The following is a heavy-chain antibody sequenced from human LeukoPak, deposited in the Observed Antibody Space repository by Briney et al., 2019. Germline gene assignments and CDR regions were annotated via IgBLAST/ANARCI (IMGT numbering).Heavy chain of an antibody. CDR2: LIPGVGTP. Sequence: ASVKVSCKASGYTFTSYGISWVRQAPGQGLEWMGGLIPGVGTPNYAEDFQDRVTITAAASSTTIYMEISSLTPDDTAVYYCARGHRFFEWLLDYWGQGVQVIVSS. J-gene: IGHJ4*02. V-gene: IGHV1-69*13. D-gene: IGHD3-3*01. CDR1: GYTFTSYG. CDR3: ARGHRFFEWLLDY.